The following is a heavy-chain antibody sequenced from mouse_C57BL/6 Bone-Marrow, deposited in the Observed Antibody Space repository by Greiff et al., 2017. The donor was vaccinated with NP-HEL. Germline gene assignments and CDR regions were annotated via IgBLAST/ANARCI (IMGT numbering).Heavy chain of an antibody. D-gene: IGHD2-2*01. J-gene: IGHJ4*01. CDR2: IDPETGGT. CDR1: GYTFTDYE. V-gene: IGHV1-15*01. CDR3: TRSLYGYDVGRYAMDY. Sequence: VQLQQSGAELVRPGASVTLSCKASGYTFTDYEMHWVKQTPVHGLEWIGAIDPETGGTAYNQKFKGKAILTADKSSSTAYMELRSLTSEDSAVYYCTRSLYGYDVGRYAMDYWGQGTSVTVSS.